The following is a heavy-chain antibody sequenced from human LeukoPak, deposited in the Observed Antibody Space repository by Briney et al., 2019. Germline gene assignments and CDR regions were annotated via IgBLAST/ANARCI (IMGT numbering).Heavy chain of an antibody. CDR3: ARGGGQLGDPDFDY. CDR2: IYHSGST. V-gene: IGHV4-30-2*01. CDR1: GGSISSGGYY. D-gene: IGHD6-13*01. Sequence: SETLSLTCTVSGGSISSGGYYWSWIRQPPGKGLEWIGYIYHSGSTYYNPSLKSRVTISVDRSKNQFSLKLSSVTAADTAVYYCARGGGQLGDPDFDYWGQGTLVTVSS. J-gene: IGHJ4*02.